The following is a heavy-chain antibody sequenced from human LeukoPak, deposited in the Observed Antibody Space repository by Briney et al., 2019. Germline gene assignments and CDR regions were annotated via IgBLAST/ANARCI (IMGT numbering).Heavy chain of an antibody. CDR1: GYTFTSYA. D-gene: IGHD3-22*01. J-gene: IGHJ4*02. CDR2: INTNTGNP. CDR3: ARDWEGYYDSSGYPH. Sequence: GASVKVSCKASGYTFTSYAMNWVRQAPGQGLEWMGWINTNTGNPTYAQGLTGRFVFSSDTSVSTAYLQISSLKAEDTAVYYCARDWEGYYDSSGYPHWGQGTLVTVSS. V-gene: IGHV7-4-1*02.